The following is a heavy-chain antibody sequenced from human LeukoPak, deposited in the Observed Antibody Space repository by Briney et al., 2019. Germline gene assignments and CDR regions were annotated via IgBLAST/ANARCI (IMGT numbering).Heavy chain of an antibody. CDR3: ARHGGITIFGVAQPGGAFDI. Sequence: SVKVSCKASGGTFSSYAISWVRQAPGQGLQWMGEIIPIFGTANYAQRFQGRVTITTDESTSTAYMELSSLTSDDTAVYYCARHGGITIFGVAQPGGAFDIWGQGTVVTVSS. J-gene: IGHJ3*02. CDR2: IIPIFGTA. D-gene: IGHD3-3*01. CDR1: GGTFSSYA. V-gene: IGHV1-69*05.